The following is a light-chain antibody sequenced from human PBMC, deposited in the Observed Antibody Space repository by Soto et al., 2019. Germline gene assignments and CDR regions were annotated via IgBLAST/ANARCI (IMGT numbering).Light chain of an antibody. J-gene: IGLJ1*01. Sequence: QSVLSQPPSASGTPGQSVTISCSGSSSNIGSSNVNWYQQLPGTAPKLLIYTNNQRPSGVPDRFSGSKSGTSASLAISGLQYEDEADYYCAAWDDSLNGRVFGNGTKVTV. CDR1: SSNIGSSN. V-gene: IGLV1-44*01. CDR3: AAWDDSLNGRV. CDR2: TNN.